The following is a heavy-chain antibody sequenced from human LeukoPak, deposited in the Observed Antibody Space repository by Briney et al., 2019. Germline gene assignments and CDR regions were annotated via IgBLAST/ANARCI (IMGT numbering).Heavy chain of an antibody. Sequence: GXGLEWMGWINPNTGGTNYAQKFQGRVTMTRATSISTAYMELSSLTSDDTAVYYCARDDSFQFDSWGQGTLVTVSS. D-gene: IGHD5-18*01. V-gene: IGHV1-2*02. CDR3: ARDDSFQFDS. J-gene: IGHJ4*02. CDR2: INPNTGGT.